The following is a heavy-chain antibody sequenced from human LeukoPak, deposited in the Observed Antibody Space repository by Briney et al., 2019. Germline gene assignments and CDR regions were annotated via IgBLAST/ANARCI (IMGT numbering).Heavy chain of an antibody. CDR2: IYYSGST. Sequence: SETLSLTCAVYGGSFSGYYWSWIRQPPGKGLEWIGYIYYSGSTNYNPSLKSRVTISVDTSKNQFSLKLSSVTAADTAVYYCASSLKNSYYDSSGYLNWFDPWGQGTLVTVSS. J-gene: IGHJ5*02. CDR3: ASSLKNSYYDSSGYLNWFDP. V-gene: IGHV4-59*01. CDR1: GGSFSGYY. D-gene: IGHD3-22*01.